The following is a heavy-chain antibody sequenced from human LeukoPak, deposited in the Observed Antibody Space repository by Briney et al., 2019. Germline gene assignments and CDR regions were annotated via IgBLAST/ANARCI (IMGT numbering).Heavy chain of an antibody. J-gene: IGHJ4*02. CDR2: ISYDGSNK. CDR3: AKERQQLAKTTYYFDY. Sequence: GGSLRLSCAASGFTFSSYGMHWVRQAPDKGLEWVAVISYDGSNKYYADSVKGRFTISRDNSKNTLYLQMNSLRAEDTAVYYCAKERQQLAKTTYYFDYWGQGTLVTVSS. D-gene: IGHD6-13*01. V-gene: IGHV3-30*18. CDR1: GFTFSSYG.